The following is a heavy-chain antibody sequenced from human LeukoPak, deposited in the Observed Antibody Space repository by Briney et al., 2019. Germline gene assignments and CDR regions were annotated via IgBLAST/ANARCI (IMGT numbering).Heavy chain of an antibody. V-gene: IGHV3-66*01. D-gene: IGHD6-13*01. CDR2: IYSGGST. Sequence: GGSLRLSCAASEFTVTSNYMNWVRQGPGKGLERVSVIYSGGSTYYADSVKGRFTISRDNSKNTLYLQMNTLPAADTAVYYCAGGARRQQPFDYWGQGTLVTVSS. J-gene: IGHJ4*01. CDR3: AGGARRQQPFDY. CDR1: EFTVTSNY.